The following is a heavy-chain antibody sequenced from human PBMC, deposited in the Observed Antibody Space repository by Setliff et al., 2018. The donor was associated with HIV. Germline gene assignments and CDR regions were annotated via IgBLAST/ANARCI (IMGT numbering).Heavy chain of an antibody. V-gene: IGHV6-1*01. Sequence: CAISGVSVPNYSAAWNWIRQSPSRGLEWLGRTFHRSKWYSDYAESVRSRITINPDTSKNQLYLQLHSVTTADTAVYYCARSITTAGTVFDYWGQGTLVTVS. CDR1: GVSVPNYSAA. D-gene: IGHD6-13*01. CDR2: TFHRSKWYS. CDR3: ARSITTAGTVFDY. J-gene: IGHJ4*02.